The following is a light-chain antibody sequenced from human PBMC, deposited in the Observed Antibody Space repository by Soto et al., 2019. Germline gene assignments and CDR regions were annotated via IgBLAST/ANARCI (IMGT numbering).Light chain of an antibody. CDR3: SAYTSSSTHYV. CDR1: SSNVGGYNY. CDR2: DAS. J-gene: IGLJ1*01. Sequence: QSVLTQPASVSGSPGQSITISCTGTSSNVGGYNYDSWYQQHPGKAPKLMIYDASNRPSGVSNRFSGSKSGNTASLTISGLQAEDEADYYCSAYTSSSTHYVFGTGTKLTVL. V-gene: IGLV2-14*01.